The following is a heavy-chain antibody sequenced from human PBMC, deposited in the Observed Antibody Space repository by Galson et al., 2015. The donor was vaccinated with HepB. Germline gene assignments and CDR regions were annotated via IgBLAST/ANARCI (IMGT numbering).Heavy chain of an antibody. CDR1: GYTFTDYY. D-gene: IGHD6-19*01. Sequence: VTVSCKVSGYTFTDYYMHWVQQAPGKGLEWMGLVDPEDGETIYAEKFQGRVTITADTSTDTAYMDLSSLRSDDTAVYYCATFQPSLRVAGDYWGQGTLVTVYS. J-gene: IGHJ4*02. V-gene: IGHV1-69-2*01. CDR3: ATFQPSLRVAGDY. CDR2: VDPEDGET.